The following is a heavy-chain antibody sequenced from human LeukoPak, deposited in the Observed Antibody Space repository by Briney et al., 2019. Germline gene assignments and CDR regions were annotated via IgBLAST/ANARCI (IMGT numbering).Heavy chain of an antibody. J-gene: IGHJ5*02. V-gene: IGHV3-23*01. CDR1: GFTFSSYA. CDR3: AKDRTLVVAATPFDP. CDR2: ISGSGGST. D-gene: IGHD2-15*01. Sequence: PGGSLRLSCAASGFTFSSYAMSWVRQAPGKGLEWVSAISGSGGSTYYADSVKGRFTISRDNSKNTLYLQMNSLRAEDTAVYYCAKDRTLVVAATPFDPWGKGTLVTVSS.